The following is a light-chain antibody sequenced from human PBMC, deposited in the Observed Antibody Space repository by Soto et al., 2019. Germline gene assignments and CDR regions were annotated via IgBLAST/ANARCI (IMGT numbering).Light chain of an antibody. V-gene: IGKV3-20*01. CDR3: RQYGSSPSYS. J-gene: IGKJ2*01. CDR2: GAS. CDR1: QSVSSSSY. Sequence: EIVLTQSPGTLSLSPGERATLSCRASQSVSSSSYLAWYQQKPGQAPRLLIYGASSRATGIPDRFSGSGSAKDFTLTISSLEPEDFAVYYCRQYGSSPSYSFGQGTKLEIK.